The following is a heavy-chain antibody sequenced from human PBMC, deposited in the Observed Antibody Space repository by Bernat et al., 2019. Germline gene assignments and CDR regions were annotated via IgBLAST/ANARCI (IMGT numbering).Heavy chain of an antibody. Sequence: QVQLQQWGAGLLKPSETLSLTCAVYGGSFSGYYWSWIRQPPGKGLEWIGEINHSGSTNSNPSLKSRVTISVDTSKNQFSLKLSSVTAADTAVYYCARAVVPAEGKHPPGHHYYYYMDVWGKGTTVTVSS. V-gene: IGHV4-34*01. CDR1: GGSFSGYY. J-gene: IGHJ6*03. D-gene: IGHD2-2*01. CDR2: INHSGST. CDR3: ARAVVPAEGKHPPGHHYYYYMDV.